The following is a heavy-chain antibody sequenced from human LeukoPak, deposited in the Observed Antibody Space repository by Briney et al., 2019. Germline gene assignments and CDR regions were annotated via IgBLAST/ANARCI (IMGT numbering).Heavy chain of an antibody. D-gene: IGHD5-24*01. Sequence: GASVNVSFKPCRCTVTSYVVRWVRQPPGQGLEWMGWMSGSNGNTNYAQKLQGRVTMTTDTSTNTAYMELRSLRYADRGVCYCDGYPLPYGSNWQYYFDYWGQGTLLTVSP. CDR1: RCTVTSYV. CDR3: DGYPLPYGSNWQYYFDY. V-gene: IGHV1-18*01. J-gene: IGHJ4*02. CDR2: MSGSNGNT.